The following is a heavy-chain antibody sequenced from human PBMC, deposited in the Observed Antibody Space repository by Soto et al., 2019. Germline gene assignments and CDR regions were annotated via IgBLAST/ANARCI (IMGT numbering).Heavy chain of an antibody. CDR2: IRAKTNNYAT. CDR1: GFTVSDTD. Sequence: GGPLRLSFAASGFTVSDTDIHWVRQASGKRLEWVGRIRAKTNNYATAYTASVKGRFSISRDDSKSMAYLQMSSLQTEDTAVYYCARHTDYYDSSGYWGWGLGT. V-gene: IGHV3-73*01. D-gene: IGHD3-22*01. CDR3: ARHTDYYDSSGYWG. J-gene: IGHJ4*02.